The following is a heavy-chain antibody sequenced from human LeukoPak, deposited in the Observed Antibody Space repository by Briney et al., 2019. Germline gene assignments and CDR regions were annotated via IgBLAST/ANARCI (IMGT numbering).Heavy chain of an antibody. CDR1: GFTLNTYG. Sequence: GGSLRLSCAASGFTLNTYGMHWVRQAPGKGLEWVAFIRYDESNKYYAESVEGRFTISRDDSKNTVYLQMKSLGPEDTAMYYCAKDSDYYGSGSYPDLFYIDFWGQGALVTVSS. V-gene: IGHV3-30*02. J-gene: IGHJ4*02. CDR2: IRYDESNK. CDR3: AKDSDYYGSGSYPDLFYIDF. D-gene: IGHD3-10*01.